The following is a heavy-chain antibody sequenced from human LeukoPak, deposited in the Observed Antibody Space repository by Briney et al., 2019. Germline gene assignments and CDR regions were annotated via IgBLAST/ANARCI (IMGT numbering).Heavy chain of an antibody. D-gene: IGHD3-10*01. Sequence: GESLKISCKGSGYSFTSYRISWVRQMPGKGLEWMGRIDPSDSYTNYSPSFQGHVTISADKSISTAYLQWSSLKASDTAMYYCARLTMVRGVIIMAIDYWGQGTLVTVSS. J-gene: IGHJ4*02. CDR3: ARLTMVRGVIIMAIDY. CDR1: GYSFTSYR. CDR2: IDPSDSYT. V-gene: IGHV5-10-1*01.